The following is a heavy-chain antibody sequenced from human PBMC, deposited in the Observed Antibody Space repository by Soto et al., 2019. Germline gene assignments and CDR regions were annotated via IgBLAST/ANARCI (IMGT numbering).Heavy chain of an antibody. Sequence: QVQLVESGGGVVQPGRSLRLACTASGFTFSSYGMHWVRQAPGKGLEWVAVIAYDGSNKYYADPAKGRFTISRDKSKNTLYLQMSTLRPEDTAVYYCARDEGVYTTLIKTYCGMDVWGQGTTVTVSS. J-gene: IGHJ6*02. V-gene: IGHV3-30*03. CDR1: GFTFSSYG. CDR2: IAYDGSNK. CDR3: ARDEGVYTTLIKTYCGMDV. D-gene: IGHD1-1*01.